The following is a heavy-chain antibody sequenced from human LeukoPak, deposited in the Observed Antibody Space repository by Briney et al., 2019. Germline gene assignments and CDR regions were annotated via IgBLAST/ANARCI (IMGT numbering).Heavy chain of an antibody. CDR1: GGSISSYY. V-gene: IGHV4-59*01. J-gene: IGHJ5*02. CDR3: ARIHGDYNDP. Sequence: SETLSLTCTVSGGSISSYYWSWIRQPPGKGLEWIGYIYYSGSNNYNPSLKSRVTISVDTSKNQFSLKLSSVTAADTAVYYCARIHGDYNDPWGQGTLVTVSS. D-gene: IGHD4-17*01. CDR2: IYYSGSN.